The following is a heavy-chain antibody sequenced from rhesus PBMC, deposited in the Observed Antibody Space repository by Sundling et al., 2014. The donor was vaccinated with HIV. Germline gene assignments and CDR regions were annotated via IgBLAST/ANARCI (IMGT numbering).Heavy chain of an antibody. CDR2: MYGKTATT. J-gene: IGHJ1*01. CDR3: ARSYDKYEYFEF. V-gene: IGHV4-65*02. Sequence: QVQLQESGPGLVKPSETLSLTCAVSGGSISSNNWWTWIRQAPGKGLEWVGSMYGKTATTHYNPSLNNRVTISKDTSKNHVSLKLNSLTAADTAVYYCARSYDKYEYFEFWGQGALVTVSS. CDR1: GGSISSNNW. D-gene: IGHD4-35*01.